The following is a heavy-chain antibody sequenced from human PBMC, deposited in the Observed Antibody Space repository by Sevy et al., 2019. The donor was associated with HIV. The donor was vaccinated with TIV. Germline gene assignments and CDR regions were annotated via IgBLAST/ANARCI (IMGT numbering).Heavy chain of an antibody. Sequence: GGSLRLSCTASGFSFSGYAMHWVRQAPGKGLEWVGGISDDGSRKYYVDSVKDLFTISRDNSENTLYLEMNSLRSEDTAIYYCARDRWRFLDWLRVAFDIWGQGTMVTVSS. CDR3: ARDRWRFLDWLRVAFDI. CDR1: GFSFSGYA. J-gene: IGHJ3*02. D-gene: IGHD3-3*01. V-gene: IGHV3-30-3*01. CDR2: ISDDGSRK.